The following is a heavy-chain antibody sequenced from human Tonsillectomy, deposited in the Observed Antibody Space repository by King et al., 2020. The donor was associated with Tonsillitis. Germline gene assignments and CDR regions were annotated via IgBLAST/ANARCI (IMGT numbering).Heavy chain of an antibody. CDR1: GGSISSYY. V-gene: IGHV4-59*08. Sequence: VQLQESGPGLVQSSETLSLTCTVSGGSISSYYWCWIRQSPERGLKYIGYISYNGNTKYNPSLTSRVTISADMSKNQFSLTLNSVTAADTAIYYCAGVATTLLDYWGPGTLVTVSS. CDR3: AGVATTLLDY. J-gene: IGHJ4*02. CDR2: ISYNGNT. D-gene: IGHD1-14*01.